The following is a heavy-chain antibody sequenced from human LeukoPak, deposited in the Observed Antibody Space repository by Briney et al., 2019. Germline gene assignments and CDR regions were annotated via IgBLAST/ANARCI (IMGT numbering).Heavy chain of an antibody. D-gene: IGHD4-17*01. CDR2: ISYDGSHK. CDR1: GFTFSDHY. V-gene: IGHV3-30*18. J-gene: IGHJ5*02. CDR3: AKGARGDTVTSIVGLNWFDP. Sequence: PGGSLRLSCAASGFTFSDHYMHWVRQAPGKGLEWVAVISYDGSHKYYADSVKGRFSISRDNSKNTLYLQMNSLRADDTAVYYCAKGARGDTVTSIVGLNWFDPWGQGTLVTVSS.